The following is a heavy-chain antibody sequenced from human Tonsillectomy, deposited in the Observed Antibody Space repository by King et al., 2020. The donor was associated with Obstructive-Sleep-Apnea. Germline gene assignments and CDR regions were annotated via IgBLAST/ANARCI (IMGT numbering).Heavy chain of an antibody. Sequence: VQLVESGAEVKKPGASVKVSCKASGYNFTSHGISWVRQAPGQGLEWMGWISAYNGNTNYAQKLQGRVTMTTDTSTSTAYMEMRSLRSDDTAVYYCALGDDYCGLYYFDYLGQGTLVTVSS. CDR2: ISAYNGNT. D-gene: IGHD4-23*01. J-gene: IGHJ4*02. CDR3: ALGDDYCGLYYFDY. CDR1: GYNFTSHG. V-gene: IGHV1-18*01.